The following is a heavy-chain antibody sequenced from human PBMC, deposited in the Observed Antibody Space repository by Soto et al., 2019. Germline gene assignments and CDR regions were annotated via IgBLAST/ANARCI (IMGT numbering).Heavy chain of an antibody. J-gene: IGHJ6*02. CDR2: VSGSGDNA. Sequence: EVQLLESGGGLVQPGRSLRFSCAASGFTSGTYAMSWVRQAPGKGLEWVSTVSGSGDNAYYADSVKGRFSISRDNSKNTLYLQMNSLRAEDTAVYYCARTIVVVTARYCGMDVWGQGTTVTVSS. D-gene: IGHD2-21*02. CDR3: ARTIVVVTARYCGMDV. V-gene: IGHV3-23*01. CDR1: GFTSGTYA.